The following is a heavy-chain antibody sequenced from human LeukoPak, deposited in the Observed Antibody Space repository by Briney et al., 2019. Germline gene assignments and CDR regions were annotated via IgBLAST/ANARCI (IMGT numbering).Heavy chain of an antibody. Sequence: SGVSLRLSCAASGFTFSSYSMNWVRQAPGKGLEWVSSISSSSSYIYYADSVKGRFTISRDNAKNSLYLQMNSLRAEDTAVYYCARGGGKSFAFDIWGQGTMVTVSS. CDR3: ARGGGKSFAFDI. J-gene: IGHJ3*02. CDR2: ISSSSSYI. V-gene: IGHV3-21*01. D-gene: IGHD4-23*01. CDR1: GFTFSSYS.